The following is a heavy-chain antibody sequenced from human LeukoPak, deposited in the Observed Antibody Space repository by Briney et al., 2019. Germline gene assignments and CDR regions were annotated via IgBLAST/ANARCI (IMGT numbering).Heavy chain of an antibody. CDR2: IKSKTDGGAT. J-gene: IGHJ6*02. CDR3: TTPQGGGNCSSTSCGKTYYYYGMDV. CDR1: GFTFSNAW. D-gene: IGHD2-2*01. V-gene: IGHV3-15*01. Sequence: GGSLRLSCAASGFTFSNAWMSWVRQAPGKGLEWVGRIKSKTDGGATDYAAPVKGRFTISRDDSKNTLYLQMNSLKTEDTAVYYCTTPQGGGNCSSTSCGKTYYYYGMDVWGQGTTVTVSS.